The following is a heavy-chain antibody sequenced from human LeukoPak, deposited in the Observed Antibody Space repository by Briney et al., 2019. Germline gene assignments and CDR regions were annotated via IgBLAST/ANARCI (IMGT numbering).Heavy chain of an antibody. D-gene: IGHD2/OR15-2a*01. CDR3: AREGPRGNSQFDY. CDR1: GFTLSSYG. J-gene: IGHJ4*02. V-gene: IGHV3-33*01. Sequence: PGGSLRLSCAASGFTLSSYGMHWVRQAPGEGLEWVALIWYDGSNKYYADSVKGRLTISRDNSKNTLYLQMNSLRAEDTAVYYCAREGPRGNSQFDYWGQGTLVTVSS. CDR2: IWYDGSNK.